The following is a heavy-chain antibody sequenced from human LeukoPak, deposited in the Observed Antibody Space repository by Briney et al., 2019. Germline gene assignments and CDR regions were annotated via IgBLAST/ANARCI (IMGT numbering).Heavy chain of an antibody. J-gene: IGHJ4*02. CDR3: ARDLLQGWLQFLFDY. Sequence: PGGSLRLSCAASGFTFSDYYMSWIRQAPGKGLEWVSYISSSGSTIYYADSVKGRFTISRDNAKNSLYLQMNSPRAEDTAVYYCARDLLQGWLQFLFDYWGQGTLVTVSS. D-gene: IGHD3-3*01. CDR2: ISSSGSTI. CDR1: GFTFSDYY. V-gene: IGHV3-11*01.